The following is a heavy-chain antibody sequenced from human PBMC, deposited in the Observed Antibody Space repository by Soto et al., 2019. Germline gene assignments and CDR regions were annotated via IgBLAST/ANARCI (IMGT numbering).Heavy chain of an antibody. J-gene: IGHJ6*02. D-gene: IGHD3-10*01. V-gene: IGHV4-61*01. CDR3: ARGVAFGYYYYHMDL. CDR2: IYYSGSA. CDR1: GDSVTSVSNY. Sequence: ETLSLTCTVSGDSVTSVSNYWSWIRQPPGKGLEWIGYIYYSGSADYNPSLGSRVTISIDTSKNQFSLKLTSVTAADTAVYYCARGVAFGYYYYHMDLWGQGTTVTVSS.